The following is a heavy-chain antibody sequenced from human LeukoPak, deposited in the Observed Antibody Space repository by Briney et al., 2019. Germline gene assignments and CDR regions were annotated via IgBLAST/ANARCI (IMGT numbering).Heavy chain of an antibody. Sequence: SETLSLTCTVSGGSVSSGSYYWNWIRQPPGKGLEWIGYIYYSGSTNFNPSLNSRVTITVDTSQNQFSLKLSSVTAAETDVDCCARELVGTPGSPFWAQETLVPVSS. CDR3: ARELVGTPGSPF. D-gene: IGHD3-10*01. CDR1: GGSVSSGSYY. V-gene: IGHV4-61*01. J-gene: IGHJ4*02. CDR2: IYYSGST.